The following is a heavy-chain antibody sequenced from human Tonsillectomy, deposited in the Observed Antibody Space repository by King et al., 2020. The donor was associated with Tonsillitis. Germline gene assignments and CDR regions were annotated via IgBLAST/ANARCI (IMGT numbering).Heavy chain of an antibody. Sequence: VQLVESGGGVVQAGESLRLFCAASGFTFSSYAMHWVRQAPGRGLEWVAFIQYDGTNKYYADSVKGRFTISRDNSKNTLYLEMNSLRAEDTAVYYCAKDILGAYSDCLLDHWGQGPLVTVSS. CDR3: AKDILGAYSDCLLDH. CDR1: GFTFSSYA. J-gene: IGHJ4*02. V-gene: IGHV3-30*02. D-gene: IGHD3-9*01. CDR2: IQYDGTNK.